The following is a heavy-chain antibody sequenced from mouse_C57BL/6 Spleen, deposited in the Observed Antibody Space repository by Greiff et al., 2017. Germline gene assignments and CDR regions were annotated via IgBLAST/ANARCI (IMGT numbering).Heavy chain of an antibody. CDR2: IDPSDSYT. V-gene: IGHV1-59*01. Sequence: QVQLQQPGAELVRPGTSVKLSCKASGYTFTSYWMHWVKQRPGQGLEWIGVIDPSDSYTNYNQKFKGKATLTVDTSSSTAYMQRSSLTSDDSAVYYCARREGYYFDYWGQGTTLTVSS. D-gene: IGHD3-3*01. CDR1: GYTFTSYW. J-gene: IGHJ2*01. CDR3: ARREGYYFDY.